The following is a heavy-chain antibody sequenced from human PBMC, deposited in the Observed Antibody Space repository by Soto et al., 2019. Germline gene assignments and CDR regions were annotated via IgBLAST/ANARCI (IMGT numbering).Heavy chain of an antibody. CDR3: ARTPPPRGYCSGGSCYWYYFDY. CDR2: INPSDGST. J-gene: IGHJ4*02. V-gene: IGHV1-46*01. Sequence: ASVKVSCKASGYSFTSYFIHWMRQAPGQGLEWMGIINPSDGSTSYAQKFQGRVTMTTDASTSTAYMELSSLRSEDTAVYYCARTPPPRGYCSGGSCYWYYFDYWGQGTLVTSPQ. CDR1: GYSFTSYF. D-gene: IGHD2-15*01.